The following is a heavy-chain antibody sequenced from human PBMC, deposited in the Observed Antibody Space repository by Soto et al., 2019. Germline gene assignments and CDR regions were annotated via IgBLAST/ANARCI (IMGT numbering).Heavy chain of an antibody. CDR1: GYTFTSYY. CDR3: ARDDGDYHSPTYWFDP. V-gene: IGHV1-46*03. CDR2: INPSGGGT. Sequence: QVHLVQSGAEVKKPGASVKVSCKASGYTFTSYYMHWVRQAPGQGLEWMGIINPSGGGTSYAQKFQGSVTMTRDTSTSRVYVELSSLRSEDTAVYYCARDDGDYHSPTYWFDPWGQGTLVTVSS. D-gene: IGHD4-17*01. J-gene: IGHJ5*02.